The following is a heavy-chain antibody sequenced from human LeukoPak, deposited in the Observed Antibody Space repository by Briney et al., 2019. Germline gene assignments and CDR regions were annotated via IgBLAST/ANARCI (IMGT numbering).Heavy chain of an antibody. CDR3: ARAVGFLEWLSKDAFDI. CDR1: GGTFSSYA. Sequence: GASVKVSCKASGGTFSSYAISWVRQAPGQGLEWMGGIIPIFGTANYAQKFQGRVTITTDESTSTAYMELSSLRSEDTAVYYCARAVGFLEWLSKDAFDIWGQGTMVTVSS. CDR2: IIPIFGTA. V-gene: IGHV1-69*05. D-gene: IGHD3-3*02. J-gene: IGHJ3*02.